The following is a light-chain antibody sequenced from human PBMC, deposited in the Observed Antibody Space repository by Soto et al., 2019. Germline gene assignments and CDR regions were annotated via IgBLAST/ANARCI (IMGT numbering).Light chain of an antibody. J-gene: IGKJ1*01. CDR3: QQDYSYPLT. CDR2: AAS. Sequence: AIQMTQSASSLSACVGDRVTITCRASQGIKNDLGWYQQKPGKAPKLLIYAASSLQSGVPSRFSGSGSGTDFTLTISSLQPEDFATYYCQQDYSYPLTFGQGTKVEIK. CDR1: QGIKND. V-gene: IGKV1-6*01.